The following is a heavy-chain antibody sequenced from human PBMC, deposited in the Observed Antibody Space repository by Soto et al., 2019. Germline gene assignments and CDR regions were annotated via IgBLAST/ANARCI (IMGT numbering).Heavy chain of an antibody. Sequence: QVQLQESGPGLVKPSGTLSLTCAVSGGSISSSNWWSWVRQPPGKGLEWIGEIYHSGSTNYNPSLKSRVTISVDKSKNQFSLKLSSVTAADSAVYYCARDERRHYDSSCYQYDAFDIWGQGTMVTVSS. CDR3: ARDERRHYDSSCYQYDAFDI. D-gene: IGHD3-22*01. CDR1: GGSISSSNW. CDR2: IYHSGST. J-gene: IGHJ3*02. V-gene: IGHV4-4*02.